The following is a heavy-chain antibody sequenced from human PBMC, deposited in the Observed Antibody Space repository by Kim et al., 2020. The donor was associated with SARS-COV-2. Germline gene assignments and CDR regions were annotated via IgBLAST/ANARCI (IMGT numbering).Heavy chain of an antibody. CDR2: INYSGYS. Sequence: SETLSLTCTFSGGSISSYSWGWIRQPPGKGLEWIGSINYSGYSFYNPSLKSRVTMSIDTSREQFSLKLSSVTAADTAVYYCARHRGGDAYNPSDYWGQGTLVTVSS. V-gene: IGHV4-39*01. CDR3: ARHRGGDAYNPSDY. CDR1: GGSISSYS. D-gene: IGHD1-1*01. J-gene: IGHJ4*02.